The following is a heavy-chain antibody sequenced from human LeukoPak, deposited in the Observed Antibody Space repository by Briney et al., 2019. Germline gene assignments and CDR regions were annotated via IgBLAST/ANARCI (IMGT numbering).Heavy chain of an antibody. J-gene: IGHJ4*02. Sequence: PGGSLRLSCAATGLTFSSYWMSWVRQAPGKGLEWVANIRQDGGVEYYVDSVKGRFTISRDNTKNSLYLQMNSLRAEDTAVYYCARLNGYDPYYFDYWGQGTLVTVSS. CDR1: GLTFSSYW. CDR2: IRQDGGVE. V-gene: IGHV3-7*01. CDR3: ARLNGYDPYYFDY. D-gene: IGHD5-12*01.